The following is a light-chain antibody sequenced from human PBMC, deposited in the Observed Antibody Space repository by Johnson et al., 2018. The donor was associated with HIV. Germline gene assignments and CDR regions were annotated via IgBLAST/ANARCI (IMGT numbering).Light chain of an antibody. CDR1: SSTIGNNY. CDR2: DND. CDR3: GTWDSSLSAGGV. V-gene: IGLV1-51*01. J-gene: IGLJ1*01. Sequence: QSMLTQPPSVSAAPGQTVTISCSGSSSTIGNNYVSWYQHLPGTAPKLLIYDNDQRPSGIPDRFSGSKSGTSATLGITGLQTGDEADYYCGTWDSSLSAGGVVGTGTKVTVL.